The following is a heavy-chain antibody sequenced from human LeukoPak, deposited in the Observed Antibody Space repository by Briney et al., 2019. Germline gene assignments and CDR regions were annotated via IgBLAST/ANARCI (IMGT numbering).Heavy chain of an antibody. V-gene: IGHV5-51*01. CDR3: ARHGITSCSDRCYTSFYYYGLDV. J-gene: IGHJ6*02. CDR2: IYPGDSDI. Sequence: PGESLKISCEGSGYRFTDYWIGWVRQMPGKGLEWIGIIYPGDSDIRFNPSFQGQATISVDNSISTAYLQWSSLKASDTAVYFCARHGITSCSDRCYTSFYYYGLDVWGQGTTVTVSS. D-gene: IGHD2-15*01. CDR1: GYRFTDYW.